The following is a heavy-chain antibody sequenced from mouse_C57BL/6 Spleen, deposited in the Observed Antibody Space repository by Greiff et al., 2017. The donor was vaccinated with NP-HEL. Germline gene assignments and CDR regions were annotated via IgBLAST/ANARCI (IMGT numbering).Heavy chain of an antibody. Sequence: EVQRVESGGGLVKPGGSLKLSCAASGFTFSDYGMHWVRQAPEKGLEWVAYISSGSSTIYYADTVKGRFTISRDNAKNTLFLQMTSLRSEDTAMYYCARSTTVVGGYFDYWGQGTTLTVSS. CDR1: GFTFSDYG. V-gene: IGHV5-17*01. CDR2: ISSGSSTI. D-gene: IGHD1-1*01. CDR3: ARSTTVVGGYFDY. J-gene: IGHJ2*01.